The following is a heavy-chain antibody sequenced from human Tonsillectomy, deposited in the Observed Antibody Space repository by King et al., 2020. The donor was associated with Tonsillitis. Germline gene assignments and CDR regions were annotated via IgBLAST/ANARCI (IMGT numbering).Heavy chain of an antibody. D-gene: IGHD2-21*02. CDR1: GFTFSSYA. CDR3: AKYPHIVVVTAIPSYFHY. J-gene: IGHJ4*02. Sequence: VQLVESGGGLVQPGGSLRLSCAAPGFTFSSYAMSWVRQAPGKGLEWVSAISGSGGRTYYADSVKGRFTISRDNSKNTLYLQMNSLRAEDTAVYCCAKYPHIVVVTAIPSYFHYWGQGTLVTVSS. CDR2: ISGSGGRT. V-gene: IGHV3-23*04.